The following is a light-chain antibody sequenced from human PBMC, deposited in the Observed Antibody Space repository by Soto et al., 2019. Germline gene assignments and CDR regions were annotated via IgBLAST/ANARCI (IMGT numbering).Light chain of an antibody. Sequence: QSALTQPRSVSGSPGQSVTISCNGTSSDVGGYDYVSWYQQHPGKAPNLIISDVSERPSGVLDRFSGSKSGNTASLTISGLQAEDEADFYCCSYAGSNTLIFGGGTKLTVL. CDR2: DVS. V-gene: IGLV2-11*01. CDR1: SSDVGGYDY. J-gene: IGLJ2*01. CDR3: CSYAGSNTLI.